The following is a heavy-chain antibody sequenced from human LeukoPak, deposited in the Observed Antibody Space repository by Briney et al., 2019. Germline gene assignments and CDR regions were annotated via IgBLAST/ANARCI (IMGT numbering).Heavy chain of an antibody. V-gene: IGHV4-34*01. CDR1: AESFSGYY. CDR3: ARGRRPGVLTTYYYMDV. Sequence: SSETLSLTCAVYAESFSGYYWSWIRQPPGKGLEWIGEIYRRGSTNYNSSLKSRVTISIDTSKNQFSLKLSSVTAADTAVYYCARGRRPGVLTTYYYMDVWGKGTTVTVSS. J-gene: IGHJ6*03. CDR2: IYRRGST. D-gene: IGHD1-1*01.